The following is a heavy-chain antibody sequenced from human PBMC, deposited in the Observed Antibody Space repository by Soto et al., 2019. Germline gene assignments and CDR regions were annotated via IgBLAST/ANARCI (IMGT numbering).Heavy chain of an antibody. Sequence: RLSCAASGFTFSSYAMSWVRQAPGKGLEWVSAISGSGGSTYYADSVKGRFTISRDNSKNTLYLQMNSLRAEDTAVYYCAGSGYYYYYYGMDAWGQGTTVTVSS. J-gene: IGHJ6*02. CDR2: ISGSGGST. V-gene: IGHV3-23*01. D-gene: IGHD3-22*01. CDR1: GFTFSSYA. CDR3: AGSGYYYYYYGMDA.